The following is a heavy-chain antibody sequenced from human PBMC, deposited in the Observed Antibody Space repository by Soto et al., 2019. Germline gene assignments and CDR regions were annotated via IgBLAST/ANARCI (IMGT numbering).Heavy chain of an antibody. CDR3: ASSDDFWSGYYGMDV. J-gene: IGHJ6*02. V-gene: IGHV4-39*01. CDR2: IYYSGST. CDR1: AGSISSSKYY. Sequence: PSETLSLTCTVSAGSISSSKYYWGWSRQRPGKELKWIGSIYYSGSTYYNPSLKSRVTISVDTSKNQFSLKLSTVTAADTAVYHSASSDDFWSGYYGMDVWGQGTTVTVSS. D-gene: IGHD3-3*01.